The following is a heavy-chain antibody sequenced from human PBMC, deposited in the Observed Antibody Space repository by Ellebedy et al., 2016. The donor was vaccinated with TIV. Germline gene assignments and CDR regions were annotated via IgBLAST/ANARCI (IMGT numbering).Heavy chain of an antibody. CDR2: ITESGGNT. V-gene: IGHV3-23*01. D-gene: IGHD1-7*01. CDR3: AKLPVAYNWNYADDS. J-gene: IGHJ5*01. CDR1: GLTFSSHA. Sequence: GESLKISCAASGLTFSSHAMSWVRQAPGKGLEWVSSITESGGNTYYADSVKGRFTISRDNSKDTLFLQMSSLRAEDTAVYYCAKLPVAYNWNYADDSWGQGTLVTVSS.